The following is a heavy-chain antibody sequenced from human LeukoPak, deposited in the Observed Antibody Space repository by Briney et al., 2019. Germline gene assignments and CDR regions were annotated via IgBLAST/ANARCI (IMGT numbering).Heavy chain of an antibody. CDR3: ARESYSSFHLFDF. CDR1: GGSISSSSYY. D-gene: IGHD6-6*01. CDR2: IYYSGST. V-gene: IGHV4-39*07. Sequence: PSETLSLTCTVSGGSISSSSYYWGWIRQPPGKGLEWIGSIYYSGSTNYNPSLKSRVTMSLDTSKNQISLKVNSVTAADTAVYYCARESYSSFHLFDFWGQVTLVTVSS. J-gene: IGHJ4*02.